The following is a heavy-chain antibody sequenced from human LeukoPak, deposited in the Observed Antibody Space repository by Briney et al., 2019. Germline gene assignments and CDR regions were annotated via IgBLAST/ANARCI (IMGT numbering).Heavy chain of an antibody. D-gene: IGHD6-19*01. CDR3: ARHSSGWYSPDY. V-gene: IGHV4-39*01. CDR2: ISYSGST. Sequence: SETLSLTCTVSGGSISSSSYYWGWIRQPPGKGLEWIGCISYSGSTYYNPSLKSRVTISVATSKNQFSLKLSSVTAADTDVYYCARHSSGWYSPDYWGQGTLVTVSS. CDR1: GGSISSSSYY. J-gene: IGHJ4*02.